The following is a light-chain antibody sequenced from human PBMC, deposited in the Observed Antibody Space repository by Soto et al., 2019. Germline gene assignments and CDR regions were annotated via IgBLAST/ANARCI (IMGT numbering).Light chain of an antibody. CDR1: QGISSY. CDR3: QQFAISTT. CDR2: AAS. J-gene: IGKJ1*01. Sequence: AIRMTQSPSSFSASTGDRVTITCRASQGISSYLAWYQQKPGKAPKLLIYAASTLQSGVPSRFSGSGSGTDFTLTISSLRPDDFATYYCQQFAISTTFGQGTKVDIK. V-gene: IGKV1-8*01.